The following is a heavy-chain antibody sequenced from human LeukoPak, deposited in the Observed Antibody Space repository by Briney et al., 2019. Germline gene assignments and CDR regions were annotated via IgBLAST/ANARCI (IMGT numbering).Heavy chain of an antibody. CDR3: AREFKSGYGMWA. Sequence: GGSLRLSCTASGFTFSSYSMNWVRQAPGKGLEWVSSITSSSDYVYYADSVKGRFTISRDNAENSLHLQMDSLRADDTAVYYCAREFKSGYGMWAWGQGTLVTVSS. CDR2: ITSSSDYV. D-gene: IGHD5-18*01. CDR1: GFTFSSYS. V-gene: IGHV3-21*01. J-gene: IGHJ5*02.